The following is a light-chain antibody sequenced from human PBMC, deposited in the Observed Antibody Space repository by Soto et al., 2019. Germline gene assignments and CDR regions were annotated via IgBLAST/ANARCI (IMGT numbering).Light chain of an antibody. Sequence: QLVLTQSPSAFASLGASVKLTCTLSSGHSSYAIAWHQQQPEKGPRYLMKLNGDGSHDKGDGIPDRFSGSSSGAERYLTISSLQSEDEADYYCQTWDTGIRVFGGGTKLTVL. CDR3: QTWDTGIRV. CDR2: LNGDGSH. J-gene: IGLJ2*01. CDR1: SGHSSYA. V-gene: IGLV4-69*01.